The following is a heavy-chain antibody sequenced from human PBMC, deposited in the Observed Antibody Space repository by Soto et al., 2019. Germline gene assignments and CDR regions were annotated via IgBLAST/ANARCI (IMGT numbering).Heavy chain of an antibody. CDR1: GYTFTGYY. Sequence: ASVKVSCKASGYTFTGYYMHCVRQAPGQVLEWMGWINPNSGGTNYAQKFQGRVTMTRDTSISTAYMELSRLRSDDTAVYYCARSTMVRGVIINYYYYGMDVWGQGTTVTVSS. J-gene: IGHJ6*02. CDR3: ARSTMVRGVIINYYYYGMDV. V-gene: IGHV1-2*02. CDR2: INPNSGGT. D-gene: IGHD3-10*01.